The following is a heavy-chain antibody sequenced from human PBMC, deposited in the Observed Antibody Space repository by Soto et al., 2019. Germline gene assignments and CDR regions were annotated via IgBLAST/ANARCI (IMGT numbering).Heavy chain of an antibody. CDR3: ARGSDCTTGVCYTKNYYYYGMDV. CDR1: GGTFSSYA. D-gene: IGHD2-8*01. J-gene: IGHJ6*02. CDR2: IIPIFGTA. Sequence: QVQLVQSGAEVKKPGSSVKVSCKASGGTFSSYAISWVRQAPGQGLEWMGGIIPIFGTANYAQKFQGRVTITADESTSTAYMELSSLRSEDTAVYYCARGSDCTTGVCYTKNYYYYGMDVWGQGTTVTVSS. V-gene: IGHV1-69*01.